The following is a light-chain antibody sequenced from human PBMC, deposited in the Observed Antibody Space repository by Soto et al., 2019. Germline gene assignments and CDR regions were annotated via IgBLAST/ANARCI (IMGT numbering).Light chain of an antibody. Sequence: EIVLTQSPATLSLSPGERATLSCRASQSISSSLAWYQQKPCQAPRLLIYDAFTRATGFPARFSGSGSGTDFTLTIGSLEPEDFAVYYCQQRSEWPRTFGQGTKVEIK. CDR2: DAF. J-gene: IGKJ1*01. CDR1: QSISSS. CDR3: QQRSEWPRT. V-gene: IGKV3-11*01.